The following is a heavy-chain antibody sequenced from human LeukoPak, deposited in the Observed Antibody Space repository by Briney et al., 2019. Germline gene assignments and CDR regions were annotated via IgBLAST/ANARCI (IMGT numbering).Heavy chain of an antibody. CDR3: AKDMRFDWTPYYFDY. J-gene: IGHJ4*02. CDR2: ISSSSSYI. Sequence: GGSLRLSCAASGFTFSSYSMNWVRQAPGKGLEWVSSISSSSSYIYYADSVKGRFTISRDNSKNTLYLQMNSLRAEDTAVYYCAKDMRFDWTPYYFDYWGQGTLVTVSS. CDR1: GFTFSSYS. D-gene: IGHD3-9*01. V-gene: IGHV3-21*04.